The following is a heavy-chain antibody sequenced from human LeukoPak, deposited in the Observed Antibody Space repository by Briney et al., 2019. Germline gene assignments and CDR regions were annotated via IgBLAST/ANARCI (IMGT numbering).Heavy chain of an antibody. D-gene: IGHD3-22*01. J-gene: IGHJ3*02. CDR3: ARAPPYYYDSSGYLFGEAFDI. Sequence: GGSLRLSCAASGFTFSSYAMSWVRQAPGKGLEWVSVIYSGGSTYYADSVKGRFTISRDNSKNTLYLQMNSLRAEDTAVYYCARAPPYYYDSSGYLFGEAFDIWGQGTMVTVSS. CDR1: GFTFSSYA. V-gene: IGHV3-53*01. CDR2: IYSGGST.